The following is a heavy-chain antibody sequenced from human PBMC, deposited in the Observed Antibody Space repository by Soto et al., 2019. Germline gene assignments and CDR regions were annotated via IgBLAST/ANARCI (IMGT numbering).Heavy chain of an antibody. CDR1: GYTFTSYY. J-gene: IGHJ4*02. CDR3: ASRGIIYDFWSGYYDTEFDY. D-gene: IGHD3-3*01. V-gene: IGHV1-46*03. CDR2: INPSGGST. Sequence: GASVKVSCKASGYTFTSYYMHWVRQAPGQGLEWMGIINPSGGSTSYAQKFQGRVTMTRDTSTSTVYMELSSLRSEDTAVYYCASRGIIYDFWSGYYDTEFDYWGQGTLVTVSS.